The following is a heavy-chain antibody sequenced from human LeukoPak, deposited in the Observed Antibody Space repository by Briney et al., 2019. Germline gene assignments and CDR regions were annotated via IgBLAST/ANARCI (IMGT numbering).Heavy chain of an antibody. V-gene: IGHV1-2*02. J-gene: IGHJ5*02. Sequence: GASVKVSCTASGYTFTGYYMHWVRQAPGQGLEWVGWINPNSGGTNYAQKFQGRVTMTRDTSISTAYMELSRLRSDDTAVYYCARDLEIVVVPAAIRSHSGFDPWGQGTLVTVSS. CDR3: ARDLEIVVVPAAIRSHSGFDP. D-gene: IGHD2-2*02. CDR2: INPNSGGT. CDR1: GYTFTGYY.